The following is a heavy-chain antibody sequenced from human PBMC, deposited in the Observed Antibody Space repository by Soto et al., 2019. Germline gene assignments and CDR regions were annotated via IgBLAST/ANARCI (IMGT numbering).Heavy chain of an antibody. D-gene: IGHD3-22*01. CDR3: ARGRRRRRWYYYDSSGYYYYGMDV. J-gene: IGHJ6*02. V-gene: IGHV3-74*01. Sequence: PGGSLRLSCAASGFTFSSYWMHWVRQAPGKGLVWVSRINSDGSSTSYADSVKGRFTISRDNAKNTLYLQMNSLRAEDTAVYYCARGRRRRRWYYYDSSGYYYYGMDVWGQGTTVTVSS. CDR1: GFTFSSYW. CDR2: INSDGSST.